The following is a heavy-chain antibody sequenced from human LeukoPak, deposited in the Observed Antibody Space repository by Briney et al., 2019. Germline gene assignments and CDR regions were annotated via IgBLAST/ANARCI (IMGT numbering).Heavy chain of an antibody. CDR1: GGSFSNHF. D-gene: IGHD3-10*01. CDR2: IYPSGNT. CDR3: AREDSGSYYNFYYFYMDV. J-gene: IGHJ6*03. V-gene: IGHV4-4*07. Sequence: PSETLSLTCSVSGGSFSNHFWSWVRQPAGKGLEWIRRIYPSGNTNYNPSLKSRVTLSVDTSKTQFYLSLSSVTAADTAVYYCAREDSGSYYNFYYFYMDVWGKGTTVTISS.